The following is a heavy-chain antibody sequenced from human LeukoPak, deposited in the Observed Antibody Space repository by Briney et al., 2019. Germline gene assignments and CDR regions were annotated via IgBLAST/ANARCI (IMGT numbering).Heavy chain of an antibody. D-gene: IGHD3-10*01. Sequence: GGSLRLSCAASGFIFTTYAMHWVRQAPGKGLEWVAIISDDGNYRNYADSVKGRFTISRDNSKNTLYLQMNSLGAEDTAVYYCTRPAPPGGIVYGFPIWGQGTMVTVSS. V-gene: IGHV3-30*03. J-gene: IGHJ3*02. CDR3: TRPAPPGGIVYGFPI. CDR2: ISDDGNYR. CDR1: GFIFTTYA.